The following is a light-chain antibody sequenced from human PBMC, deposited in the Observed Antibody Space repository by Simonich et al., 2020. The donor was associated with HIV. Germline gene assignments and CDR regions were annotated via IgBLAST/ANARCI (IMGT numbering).Light chain of an antibody. Sequence: QSVLTQPPSVSGAPGQRVTISCTGSSSNIGAGSDVPWYQQLPGTAPKLLIYGNSNRTSGVPDRFSGSKSGTSASLAITGLQAEDEADYYCQSYDSSLSGWVFGGGTKLTVL. J-gene: IGLJ3*02. CDR3: QSYDSSLSGWV. V-gene: IGLV1-40*01. CDR2: GNS. CDR1: SSNIGAGSD.